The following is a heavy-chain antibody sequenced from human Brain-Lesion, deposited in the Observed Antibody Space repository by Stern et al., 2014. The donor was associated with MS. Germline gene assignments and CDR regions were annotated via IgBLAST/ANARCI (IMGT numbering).Heavy chain of an antibody. Sequence: QVQLVESGAEVKKPGASVKVSCQASGYTFTSYAMHWVRQAPGQRLEWMGWINAGNGNTKYSQKFQGRVTITRDTSASTAYMELSSLRSEDTAVYYCARERRGVWIYRSGSPGWFDPWGQGTLVTVSS. V-gene: IGHV1-3*01. D-gene: IGHD6-19*01. CDR1: GYTFTSYA. CDR3: ARERRGVWIYRSGSPGWFDP. J-gene: IGHJ5*02. CDR2: INAGNGNT.